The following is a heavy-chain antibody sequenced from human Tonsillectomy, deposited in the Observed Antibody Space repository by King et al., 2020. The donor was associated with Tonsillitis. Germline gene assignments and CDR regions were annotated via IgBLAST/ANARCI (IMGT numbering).Heavy chain of an antibody. V-gene: IGHV5-10-1*01. J-gene: IGHJ6*03. Sequence: AQLVQSGAEVKKPGESLKISCKGSGYSFSSYWISWVRQMPGKGLEWMGKIYPSDSYTSYSPSFQGHVTISADKSISTAYLQWSSLKASDTAMYYCARLIPEYCGGDCFPPYYYYMDVWGKGTTVTVSS. CDR3: ARLIPEYCGGDCFPPYYYYMDV. D-gene: IGHD2-21*02. CDR1: GYSFSSYW. CDR2: IYPSDSYT.